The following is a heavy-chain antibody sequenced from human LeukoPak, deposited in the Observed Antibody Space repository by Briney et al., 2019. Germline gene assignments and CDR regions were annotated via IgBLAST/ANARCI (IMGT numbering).Heavy chain of an antibody. Sequence: PGGSPRLSCVTSGFTFVSYDMHWVRQAPGKGLEWVAFIRYDGSNKYYADSVKGRFTISKDNSKNTLYLEMSSLRAEDTAVYYCAKKQQRGITIFGVVMNDFDYWGQGTLVTVSS. D-gene: IGHD3-3*01. CDR3: AKKQQRGITIFGVVMNDFDY. J-gene: IGHJ4*02. CDR1: GFTFVSYD. CDR2: IRYDGSNK. V-gene: IGHV3-30*02.